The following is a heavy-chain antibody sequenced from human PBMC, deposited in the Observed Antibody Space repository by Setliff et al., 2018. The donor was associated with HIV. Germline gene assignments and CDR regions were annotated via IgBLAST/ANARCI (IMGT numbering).Heavy chain of an antibody. CDR1: GGSISSGSYY. CDR2: IYTSGST. D-gene: IGHD3-10*01. J-gene: IGHJ4*02. Sequence: SETLSLTCTVSGGSISSGSYYWSWIRQPAGKGLEWIGHIYTSGSTNYNPSLKSRVTISVDTSKNQFSLKLSSVTAADTAVYYCARGTNTITLRELYPLFDYWGQGTLVTVS. CDR3: ARGTNTITLRELYPLFDY. V-gene: IGHV4-61*09.